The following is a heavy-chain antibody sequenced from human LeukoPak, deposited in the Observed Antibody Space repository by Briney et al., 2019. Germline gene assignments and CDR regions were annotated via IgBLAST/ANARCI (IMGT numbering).Heavy chain of an antibody. V-gene: IGHV4-39*01. CDR1: GGSISSSTYH. D-gene: IGHD3-16*01. CDR2: IFFSGST. CDR3: ARHGIDVLLKDYYFDY. Sequence: SETLSLTCTVAGGSISSSTYHWGWIRQPPGKGLEWIGSIFFSGSTYYNPSLKSRVTISVDTSKNQFSLRLSSVTAADTAVYYCARHGIDVLLKDYYFDYWGQGTRVTVS. J-gene: IGHJ4*02.